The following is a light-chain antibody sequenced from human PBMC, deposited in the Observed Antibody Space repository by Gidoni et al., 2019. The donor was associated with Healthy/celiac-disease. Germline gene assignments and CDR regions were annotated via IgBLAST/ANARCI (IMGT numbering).Light chain of an antibody. CDR1: QSVSSY. CDR2: DAS. V-gene: IGKV3-11*01. Sequence: EIVLTQSPATLSLSPGERATLSCRTSQSVSSYLAWYQPKPGQAPRLLIYDASNRATGIPARFSGSGSGTDFTLTISSLEPEDFAVYYCQQRSNWPAITFXQXTRLEIK. J-gene: IGKJ5*01. CDR3: QQRSNWPAIT.